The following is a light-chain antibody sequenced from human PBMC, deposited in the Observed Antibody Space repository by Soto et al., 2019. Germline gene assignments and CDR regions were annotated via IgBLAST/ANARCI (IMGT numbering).Light chain of an antibody. Sequence: QSVLTQPPSASGTPGQRVTISCSASGSNIGSNAVNWYQQLPGKAPKLIIYSHSQPPSGVPDRFSGSKSGTSASLAISGLQSDDEDDYYCTAWDERLKTVVIGGGTKLTVL. V-gene: IGLV1-44*01. CDR1: GSNIGSNA. CDR2: SHS. CDR3: TAWDERLKTVV. J-gene: IGLJ2*01.